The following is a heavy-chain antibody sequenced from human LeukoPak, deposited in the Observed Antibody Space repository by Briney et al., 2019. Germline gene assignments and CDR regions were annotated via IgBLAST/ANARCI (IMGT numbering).Heavy chain of an antibody. J-gene: IGHJ4*02. V-gene: IGHV3-30*18. Sequence: VWSLRLSCAASGFSFSNYGMHWVRQAPGMGLEGVALTLHDGSQEFYADSVKGRFTISRDNSKNTVYLDMNSLRVVDQAVYYCAKDRLHYSSGWNSYFEYWGEGILATVSS. CDR2: TLHDGSQE. D-gene: IGHD6-19*01. CDR1: GFSFSNYG. CDR3: AKDRLHYSSGWNSYFEY.